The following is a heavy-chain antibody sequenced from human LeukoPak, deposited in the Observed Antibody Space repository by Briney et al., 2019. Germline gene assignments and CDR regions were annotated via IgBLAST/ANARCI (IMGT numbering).Heavy chain of an antibody. D-gene: IGHD2-2*01. Sequence: SETLSLTCSVSGDSISRSYWNWFRQSPGKGLEWIARIYKDGSTIYNPSLESRVTISIDTSRNQFSLKLTSVTAADTAVYYCSTRVTEGVPVNEGNWSDPWGQGTLVTVSS. V-gene: IGHV4-59*08. CDR3: STRVTEGVPVNEGNWSDP. CDR1: GDSISRSY. CDR2: IYKDGST. J-gene: IGHJ5*02.